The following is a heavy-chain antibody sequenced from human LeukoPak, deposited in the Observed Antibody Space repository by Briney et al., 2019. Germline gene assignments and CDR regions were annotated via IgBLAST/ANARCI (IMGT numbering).Heavy chain of an antibody. CDR2: VIPIFGTA. CDR1: GYTFTSYY. D-gene: IGHD1-26*01. Sequence: ASVKVSCKASGYTFTSYYMHWVRQAPGQGLEWMGGVIPIFGTANYAQKFQGRVTITADESTSTAYMELSSLRSEDTSVYYCARMIREPQYAFDIWGQGTMVTVSS. V-gene: IGHV1-69*13. CDR3: ARMIREPQYAFDI. J-gene: IGHJ3*02.